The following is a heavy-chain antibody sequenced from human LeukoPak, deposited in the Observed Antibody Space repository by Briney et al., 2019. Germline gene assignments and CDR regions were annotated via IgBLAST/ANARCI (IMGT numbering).Heavy chain of an antibody. CDR2: INHSGST. V-gene: IGHV4-34*01. CDR1: GGSFSSYC. D-gene: IGHD2-2*03. CDR3: ATLNGYCSSTSCPPLGY. J-gene: IGHJ4*02. Sequence: SETLSLTCAVYGGSFSSYCWSWIRKPPGKGLEWIGEINHSGSTNYNPSLKSRVTISVDTSKNQFSLKLSSVTAADTAVYYCATLNGYCSSTSCPPLGYWGQGTLVTVSS.